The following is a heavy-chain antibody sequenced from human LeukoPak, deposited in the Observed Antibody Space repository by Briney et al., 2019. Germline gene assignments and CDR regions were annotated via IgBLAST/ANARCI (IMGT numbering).Heavy chain of an antibody. D-gene: IGHD6-13*01. CDR3: AKDILEAGLFFDY. J-gene: IGHJ4*02. CDR2: ISLGSGSSI. CDR1: GFTSSDYY. V-gene: IGHV3-11*01. Sequence: GGSLRLSCAASGFTSSDYYMSWIRQAPGKGLEWVSHISLGSGSSIYYADSVKGRFTISRDNARNSLYLQMNGLRAEDTAVYYCAKDILEAGLFFDYWGQGTLVTVSS.